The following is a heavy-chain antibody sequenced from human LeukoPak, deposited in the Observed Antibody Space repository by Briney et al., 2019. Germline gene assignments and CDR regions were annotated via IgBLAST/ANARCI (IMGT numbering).Heavy chain of an antibody. D-gene: IGHD5-18*01. V-gene: IGHV3-15*01. CDR2: IKSKTDGGTT. J-gene: IGHJ4*02. CDR3: TTDGGYSYGPYRGYYFDY. Sequence: PGGSLRLSCAASGFTFSNAWMSWVRQAPGKGLEWVGRIKSKTDGGTTDYAAPVKGRFTISRDDSKNTLYLQMNSLKTEDTAVYYCTTDGGYSYGPYRGYYFDYWGQGTLVTVSS. CDR1: GFTFSNAW.